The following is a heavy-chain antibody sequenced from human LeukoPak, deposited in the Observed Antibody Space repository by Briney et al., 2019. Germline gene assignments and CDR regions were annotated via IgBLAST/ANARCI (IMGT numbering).Heavy chain of an antibody. CDR3: AKHTYYDSSGYYFHY. CDR2: ISGSGGST. J-gene: IGHJ4*02. Sequence: GGSLRLSCAASGFTFSSYAMSWVRQAPGKGLEWVSAISGSGGSTYYADSVEGRFTISRDNSKNTLYLQMNSLRAEDTAVYYCAKHTYYDSSGYYFHYWGQGTLVTVSS. D-gene: IGHD3-22*01. V-gene: IGHV3-23*01. CDR1: GFTFSSYA.